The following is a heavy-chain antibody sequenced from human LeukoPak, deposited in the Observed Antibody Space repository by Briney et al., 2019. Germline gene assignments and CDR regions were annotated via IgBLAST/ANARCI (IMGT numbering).Heavy chain of an antibody. J-gene: IGHJ3*02. CDR3: ARIAVPGNEAFDI. Sequence: GGSLRLSCAASGFTFSRFWMTWGRQAPGKGLEWVADMKQDGSEKYYVDSVKGRFTISRDNAKNSLYLQMNSVRVEDTAVYYCARIAVPGNEAFDIWGQGTMVTVSS. CDR1: GFTFSRFW. CDR2: MKQDGSEK. D-gene: IGHD6-19*01. V-gene: IGHV3-7*03.